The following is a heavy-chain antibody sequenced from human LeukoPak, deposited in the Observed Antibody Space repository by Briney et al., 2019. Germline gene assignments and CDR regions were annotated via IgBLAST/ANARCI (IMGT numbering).Heavy chain of an antibody. V-gene: IGHV3-53*01. CDR3: ARGVEPLAANTLAY. D-gene: IGHD1-14*01. CDR2: LYSDGNT. Sequence: GGYLRLYCTGSGFNFGFDAYSVSWVRQAPGEGLEWVSVLYSDGNTKYADSVQGRFTISRDNSKNTLYLEMNSLSPDDTAVYYCARGVEPLAANTLAYWGQGTLVTVSS. J-gene: IGHJ4*02. CDR1: GFNFGFDAYS.